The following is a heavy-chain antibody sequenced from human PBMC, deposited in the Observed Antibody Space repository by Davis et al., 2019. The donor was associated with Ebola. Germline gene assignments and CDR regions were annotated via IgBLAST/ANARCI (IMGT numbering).Heavy chain of an antibody. Sequence: MPSETLSLTCAVYGGSFSTYYWTWIRQPPGTGLEWIGEIKHNGGTKYNPSLRSRVTISVDTSKNQFSLKVSSVTAADTAVYYCARLRGVEATFSQYHYMDVWGKGTTVTVSS. J-gene: IGHJ6*03. CDR1: GGSFSTYY. CDR2: IKHNGGT. D-gene: IGHD5-12*01. CDR3: ARLRGVEATFSQYHYMDV. V-gene: IGHV4-34*01.